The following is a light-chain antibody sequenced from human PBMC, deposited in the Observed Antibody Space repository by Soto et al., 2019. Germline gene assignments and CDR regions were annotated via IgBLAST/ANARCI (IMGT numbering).Light chain of an antibody. J-gene: IGKJ3*01. CDR1: QDIRND. CDR2: AAS. Sequence: AIQMTQSPSSLSASVGDRVTITCRASQDIRNDLGWYQQKPGQAPNLLIFAASTLQIGVPSRFSGSGSGTYFTLTISSLQPEDFATYYCLQAYNYPFTFGSGTTVDIK. V-gene: IGKV1-6*01. CDR3: LQAYNYPFT.